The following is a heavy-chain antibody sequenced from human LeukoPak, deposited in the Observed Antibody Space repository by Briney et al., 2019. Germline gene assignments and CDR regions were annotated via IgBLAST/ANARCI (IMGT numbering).Heavy chain of an antibody. CDR2: IRSKAYGGTT. Sequence: GGSLRLSCTASGFTFGDYAMSWFRQAPGKGLEWVGFIRSKAYGGTTEYAASVKGRFTISRDDSKSIAYLQMNSLKTEDTAVFYCTREVVDYYDSSGPDFDYWGQGTLVTVSS. D-gene: IGHD3-22*01. J-gene: IGHJ4*02. CDR3: TREVVDYYDSSGPDFDY. V-gene: IGHV3-49*03. CDR1: GFTFGDYA.